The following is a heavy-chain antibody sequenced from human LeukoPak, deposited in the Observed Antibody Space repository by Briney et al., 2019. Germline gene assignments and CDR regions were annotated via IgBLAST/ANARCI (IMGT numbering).Heavy chain of an antibody. Sequence: PSETLSLTCTVSGYSISTGYYWGWIRQPPGKGLEWIGSIYHTWNTYYNPSLKSRVTISLDTSNNQFSLKLSSVTAADTAMYYCARGGTMSDFWSGYYTPGYYFDYWGQGTLVTVSS. D-gene: IGHD3-3*01. CDR2: IYHTWNT. CDR1: GYSISTGYY. V-gene: IGHV4-38-2*02. CDR3: ARGGTMSDFWSGYYTPGYYFDY. J-gene: IGHJ4*02.